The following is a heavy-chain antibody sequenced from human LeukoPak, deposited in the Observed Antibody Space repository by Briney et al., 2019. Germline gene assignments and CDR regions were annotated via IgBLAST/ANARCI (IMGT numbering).Heavy chain of an antibody. D-gene: IGHD3-9*01. CDR1: GYTFTSYG. Sequence: ASVKVSCKASGYTFTSYGISLVRQAPGQGLEWMGLISAYNGNTNYAQKLQGRVTMTTDTSTSTAYMELRSLRSDDTAVYYCARVESKLRYFDWLGMDYWGQGTLVTVSS. CDR2: ISAYNGNT. J-gene: IGHJ4*02. V-gene: IGHV1-18*04. CDR3: ARVESKLRYFDWLGMDY.